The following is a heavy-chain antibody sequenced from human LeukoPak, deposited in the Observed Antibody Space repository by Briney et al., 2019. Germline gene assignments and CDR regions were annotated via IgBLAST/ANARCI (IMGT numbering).Heavy chain of an antibody. Sequence: PGGSLRLSCAASGFTLSRYSMNWVRQAPGKGLEWVSSISSGSSYIYYADSVKGRFTISRDNAKNSLYLQMNSLRAEDTAVYYCAREKVPLWFGEYYYYYMDVWGKGTTVTVSS. D-gene: IGHD3-10*01. CDR2: ISSGSSYI. V-gene: IGHV3-21*01. J-gene: IGHJ6*03. CDR3: AREKVPLWFGEYYYYYMDV. CDR1: GFTLSRYS.